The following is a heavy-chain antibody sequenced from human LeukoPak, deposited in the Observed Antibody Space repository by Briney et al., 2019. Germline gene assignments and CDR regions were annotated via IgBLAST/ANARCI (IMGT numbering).Heavy chain of an antibody. CDR3: ARVEKGGVISDY. J-gene: IGHJ4*02. CDR2: IKQDGSEK. D-gene: IGHD3-16*02. Sequence: PGGSLRLSCAASGFTFSSYAMSWVRQAPGKGLEWVANIKQDGSEKYYVDSVKGRFTISRDNAKNSLYLQMNSLRAEDTAVYYCARVEKGGVISDYWGQGTLVTVSS. V-gene: IGHV3-7*01. CDR1: GFTFSSYA.